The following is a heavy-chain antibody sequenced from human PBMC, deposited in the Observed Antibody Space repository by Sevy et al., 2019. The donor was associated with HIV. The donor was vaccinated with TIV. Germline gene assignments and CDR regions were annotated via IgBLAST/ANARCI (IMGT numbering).Heavy chain of an antibody. J-gene: IGHJ6*02. CDR1: GFDFSSYG. Sequence: GGSLRLSCAASGFDFSSYGMHWVRQAPGKGLEWVAGISDYGSNKNYANSVKGRFTIPRDNSKNTLFLQRNSLRAEDTAGYYCAKVQGRISRIVVAPHYYYGMDVWGQGTTVTVSS. V-gene: IGHV3-30*18. CDR2: ISDYGSNK. D-gene: IGHD3-22*01. CDR3: AKVQGRISRIVVAPHYYYGMDV.